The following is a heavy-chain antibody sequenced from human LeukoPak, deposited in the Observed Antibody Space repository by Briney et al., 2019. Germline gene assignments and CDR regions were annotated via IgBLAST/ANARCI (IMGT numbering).Heavy chain of an antibody. D-gene: IGHD3-3*01. CDR1: GFTCSSYW. J-gene: IGHJ4*02. Sequence: GGSLGLSCAASGFTCSSYWMSWVRQAPGKGLEWVANIKQDGSEKYYVDSVKGRFTISRDNAKNSLYLQMNSLRAEDTAVYYCAREGVGNLDYWGQGTLVTVSS. V-gene: IGHV3-7*01. CDR3: AREGVGNLDY. CDR2: IKQDGSEK.